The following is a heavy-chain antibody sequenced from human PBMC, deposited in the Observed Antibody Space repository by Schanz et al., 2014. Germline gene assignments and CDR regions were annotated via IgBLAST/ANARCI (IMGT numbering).Heavy chain of an antibody. V-gene: IGHV4-31*03. CDR2: IYYSGGT. CDR1: GGSINSDSFY. J-gene: IGHJ4*02. CDR3: SRGECSSTSCHEVAPPDD. D-gene: IGHD2-2*01. Sequence: QVQLQESGPGQVRPSETLSLTCTVSGGSINSDSFYWTWIRQHPGKGLEWVGYIYYSGGTYYSPSLKSRVSISLDTSKNQFSLRLSSVTAADTAIYYCSRGECSSTSCHEVAPPDDWGEGTLVAVSS.